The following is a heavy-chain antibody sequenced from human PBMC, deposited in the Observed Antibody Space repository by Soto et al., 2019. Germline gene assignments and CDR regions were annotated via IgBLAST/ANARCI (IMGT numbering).Heavy chain of an antibody. J-gene: IGHJ5*02. CDR3: ASPKIAFYNWFDP. D-gene: IGHD3-3*02. CDR1: GGSIGGSGDY. Sequence: PSETLCLTCSVSGGSIGGSGDYWGWIRQPPGKGLEWIGSIYYSGSTYYNPSLKSRVTISVDTSKNQFSLKLSSVTAADTAVYYCASPKIAFYNWFDPWGQGTLVTVSS. V-gene: IGHV4-39*01. CDR2: IYYSGST.